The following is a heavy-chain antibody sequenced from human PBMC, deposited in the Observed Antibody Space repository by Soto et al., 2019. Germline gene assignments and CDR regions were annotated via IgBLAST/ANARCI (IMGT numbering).Heavy chain of an antibody. CDR1: GGSISSYY. CDR3: AREXGHSSSWRNYYYYGMDV. D-gene: IGHD6-13*01. V-gene: IGHV4-59*01. Sequence: SETLSLTCTVSGGSISSYYWSWIRQPPGKGLEWIGYIYYSGSTNYNPSLKSRVTISVDTSKNQFSLKLSSVTAADTAVYYCAREXGHSSSWRNYYYYGMDVWGQGTTVTVSS. CDR2: IYYSGST. J-gene: IGHJ6*02.